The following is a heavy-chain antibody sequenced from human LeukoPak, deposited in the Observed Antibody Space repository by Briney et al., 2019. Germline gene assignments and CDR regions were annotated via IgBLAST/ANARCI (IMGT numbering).Heavy chain of an antibody. CDR2: IYYSGSS. Sequence: PSETLSLTCSVSGGSISSSSSYWGWIRQPPGKGLEWIGSIYYSGSSFDNPALKGLLSISVVTSKNQFSLKLSSVAAADTAVYYCARHRSGWLQSSFDYWGQGTLVTVSS. CDR3: ARHRSGWLQSSFDY. CDR1: GGSISSSSSY. V-gene: IGHV4-39*01. D-gene: IGHD5-24*01. J-gene: IGHJ4*02.